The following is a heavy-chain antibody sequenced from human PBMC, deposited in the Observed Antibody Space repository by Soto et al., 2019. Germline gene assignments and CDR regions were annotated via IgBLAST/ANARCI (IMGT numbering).Heavy chain of an antibody. CDR1: GGTFSSYA. CDR3: ASSEQYCSGGRCYRYYYGMDV. CDR2: IIPIFGTA. D-gene: IGHD2-15*01. J-gene: IGHJ6*02. Sequence: QVQLVQSGAEVKKPGSSVKVSCKASGGTFSSYAISWVRQAPGQGLEWMGGIIPIFGTANYAQKFQGRVTITADESTSTAYMELSSLRSEDTAVYYCASSEQYCSGGRCYRYYYGMDVWGQGTTVTVSS. V-gene: IGHV1-69*01.